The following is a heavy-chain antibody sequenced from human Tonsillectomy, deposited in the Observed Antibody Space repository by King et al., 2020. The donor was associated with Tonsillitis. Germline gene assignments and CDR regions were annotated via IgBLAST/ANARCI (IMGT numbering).Heavy chain of an antibody. J-gene: IGHJ3*02. CDR3: ARELDNEAFDI. CDR1: GFTLSTYS. Sequence: VQLVESGGGLVKPGGSLRLSCAASGFTLSTYSMNWVRQAPGKGLEWVSSISSTSDYIYYADSVKGRFTISRDNAKNSLYLQMNSLRAEDTAVYYCARELDNEAFDIWGQGTMVTVSS. CDR2: ISSTSDYI. V-gene: IGHV3-21*01. D-gene: IGHD2-2*03.